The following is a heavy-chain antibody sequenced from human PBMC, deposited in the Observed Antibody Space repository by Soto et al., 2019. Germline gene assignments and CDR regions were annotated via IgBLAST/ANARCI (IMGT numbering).Heavy chain of an antibody. J-gene: IGHJ5*02. CDR1: GGSISSYY. CDR3: ARDSNSQNWFDP. CDR2: IYYSGST. V-gene: IGHV4-59*01. Sequence: PSETLSLTCTVSGGSISSYYWSWIRQPPGKGLEWIGYIYYSGSTTDYNPSLKSRVTISVDRSKNQFSLRLRSVTAADTAVYYCARDSNSQNWFDPWGQGTLVTVSS. D-gene: IGHD6-13*01.